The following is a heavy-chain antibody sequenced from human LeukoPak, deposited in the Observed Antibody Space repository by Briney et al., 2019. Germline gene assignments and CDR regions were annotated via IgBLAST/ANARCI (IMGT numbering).Heavy chain of an antibody. CDR1: GYTFTNYG. D-gene: IGHD1-26*01. CDR3: ARGGARTHDAFDI. CDR2: ISAYNGNT. V-gene: IGHV1-18*01. J-gene: IGHJ3*02. Sequence: AASVTVSCKASGYTFTNYGISWVRQAPGQGVEGMGWISAYNGNTNYAQKLQGIVTMTTDTSTSTAYMELRSLRSDDTAVYYCARGGARTHDAFDIWGQGTMVTVSS.